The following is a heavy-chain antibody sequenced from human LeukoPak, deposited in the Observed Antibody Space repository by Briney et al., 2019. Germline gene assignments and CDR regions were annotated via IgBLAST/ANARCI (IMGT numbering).Heavy chain of an antibody. J-gene: IGHJ4*02. CDR3: ARVARSSGYYPYYFDY. CDR2: IYHSGST. V-gene: IGHV4-30-2*01. Sequence: SETLSLTCAVSGGSISSGGYSWSWIRQPPGKGLEWIGYIYHSGSTYYNPSLKSRVTISVDRSKNQFSLKLSSVTAADTAVYYCARVARSSGYYPYYFDYWGQGTLVTVFS. CDR1: GGSISSGGYS. D-gene: IGHD3-22*01.